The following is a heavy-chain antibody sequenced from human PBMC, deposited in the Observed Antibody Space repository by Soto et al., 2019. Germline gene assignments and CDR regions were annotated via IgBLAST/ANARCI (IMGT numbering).Heavy chain of an antibody. V-gene: IGHV4-59*01. CDR2: IHYSGTT. J-gene: IGHJ4*02. D-gene: IGHD6-13*01. Sequence: SETQSLTCTVSGGSMRNYFWTWIRQPPGKGLEWIGYIHYSGTTSFFPSYNPSLRSRVTISEDTSKNQFSPKLLSVTTADTAVYLCAAGEASSRNLAPYYLDFWGQGTLVTVSS. CDR3: AAGEASSRNLAPYYLDF. CDR1: GGSMRNYF.